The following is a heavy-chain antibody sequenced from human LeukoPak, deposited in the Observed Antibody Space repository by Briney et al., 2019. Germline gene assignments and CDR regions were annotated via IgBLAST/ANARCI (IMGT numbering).Heavy chain of an antibody. CDR3: AVLAVPAVGY. D-gene: IGHD2-15*01. Sequence: GGSLRLSCAASGSTFGNYYMSWVRQAPGKGLEWVSTIRASGDRTYYAESVKGRFTMSGDKSKNTLYLQMSNLRAEDTAVYHCAVLAVPAVGYWGQGTLVIASS. V-gene: IGHV3-23*01. CDR2: IRASGDRT. J-gene: IGHJ4*02. CDR1: GSTFGNYY.